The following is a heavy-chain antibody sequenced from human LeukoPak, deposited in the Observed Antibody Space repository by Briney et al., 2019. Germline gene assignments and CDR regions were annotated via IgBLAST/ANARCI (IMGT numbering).Heavy chain of an antibody. CDR3: AREGLVYDFLTGYYAPGLEYFHH. D-gene: IGHD3/OR15-3a*01. V-gene: IGHV1-2*02. J-gene: IGHJ1*01. CDR2: INPNSGGT. CDR1: GYTFTGYY. Sequence: ASVKVSCKASGYTFTGYYMHWVRQAPGQGLKWMGWINPNSGGTNYAQKFQGRVTMTRDTSISTAYMELSSLRSDDTAVYYCAREGLVYDFLTGYYAPGLEYFHHWGQGSLVIVSS.